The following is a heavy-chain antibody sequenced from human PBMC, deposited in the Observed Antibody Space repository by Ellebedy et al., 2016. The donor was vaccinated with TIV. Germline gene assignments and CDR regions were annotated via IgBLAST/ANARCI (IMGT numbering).Heavy chain of an antibody. Sequence: GSLRLSXAVSGDSIINSDWWSWVRQPPEKGLEWIGEIFHSGSATYNPSLRSRVTMSVDTSKNQFSLKLTSVTAADTAIYFCARELRGNYFDSWGQGTLVTVSS. D-gene: IGHD3-16*01. V-gene: IGHV4-4*01. CDR1: GDSIINSDW. CDR3: ARELRGNYFDS. CDR2: IFHSGSA. J-gene: IGHJ4*02.